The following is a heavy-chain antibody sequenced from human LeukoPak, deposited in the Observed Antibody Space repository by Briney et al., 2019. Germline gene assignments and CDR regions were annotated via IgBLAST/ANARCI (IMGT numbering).Heavy chain of an antibody. J-gene: IGHJ6*03. V-gene: IGHV4-34*01. CDR3: ARETVGAAAGTDYYYYYMDV. CDR2: MNQSGGT. Sequence: SETLSLTCAVDVGSFSDYYWSWIRQSPGKGLEWIGEMNQSGGTNYNPSLESRVTLSVDTSRTQFSLRLTSVTAADSAIYFSARETVGAAAGTDYYYYYMDVWGKGTTVTVSS. D-gene: IGHD6-13*01. CDR1: VGSFSDYY.